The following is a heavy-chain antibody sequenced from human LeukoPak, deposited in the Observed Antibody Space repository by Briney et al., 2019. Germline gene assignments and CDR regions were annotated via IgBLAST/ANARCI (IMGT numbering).Heavy chain of an antibody. CDR2: ISSSGGST. V-gene: IGHV3-23*01. D-gene: IGHD2-2*01. CDR1: GFTFSSYA. Sequence: GGSLRLSCAASGFTFSSYAMGWVRQAPGKGLEWVSGISSSGGSTYYGDSGKGRFTISRDNSKNTLYLQMNSLRAEDTAVYYCAKDRETSSTSPNWFDPWGQGTLVTVSS. CDR3: AKDRETSSTSPNWFDP. J-gene: IGHJ5*02.